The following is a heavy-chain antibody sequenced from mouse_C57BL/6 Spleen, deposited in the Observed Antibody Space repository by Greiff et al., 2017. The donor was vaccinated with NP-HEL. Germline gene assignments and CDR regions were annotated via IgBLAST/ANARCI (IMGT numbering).Heavy chain of an antibody. CDR2: INPNNGGT. CDR1: GYTFTDYY. Sequence: VQLQQSGPELVKPGASVKISCKASGYTFTDYYMNWVKQSHGKSLEWIGDINPNNGGTSYNQKFKGKATLTVDKSSSTAYMELRSLTSEDSAVYYCARDDGYYERWGQGTLVTVSA. V-gene: IGHV1-26*01. D-gene: IGHD2-3*01. CDR3: ARDDGYYER. J-gene: IGHJ3*01.